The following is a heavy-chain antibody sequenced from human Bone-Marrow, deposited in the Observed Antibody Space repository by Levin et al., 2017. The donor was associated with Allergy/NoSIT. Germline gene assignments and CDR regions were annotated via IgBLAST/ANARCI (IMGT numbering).Heavy chain of an antibody. CDR2: ISSDGNDQ. V-gene: IGHV3-30*04. Sequence: LSLTCVASGFTFSKFHMHWVRQAPGKGLAWVAVISSDGNDQYYADSVRGRFTISRDNPQNTLFLEMQNLRPADTAVYYCAKPDFSVVVAATTAPFDSWGRGTLVTVSS. CDR1: GFTFSKFH. CDR3: AKPDFSVVVAATTAPFDS. J-gene: IGHJ4*02. D-gene: IGHD2-15*01.